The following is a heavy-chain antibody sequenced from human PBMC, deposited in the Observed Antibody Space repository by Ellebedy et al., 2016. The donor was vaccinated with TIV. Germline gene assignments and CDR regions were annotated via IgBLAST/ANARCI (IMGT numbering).Heavy chain of an antibody. CDR2: INPSGGST. V-gene: IGHV1-46*01. CDR3: ASTEIGYCSSTSCYVYYFDY. Sequence: ASVKVSCXASGYTFTSYYMHWVRQAPGQGLEWMGIINPSGGSTSYAQKFQGRVTMTRDTSTSTVYMELSSLRSEDTAVYYCASTEIGYCSSTSCYVYYFDYWGQGTLVTVFS. D-gene: IGHD2-2*01. CDR1: GYTFTSYY. J-gene: IGHJ4*02.